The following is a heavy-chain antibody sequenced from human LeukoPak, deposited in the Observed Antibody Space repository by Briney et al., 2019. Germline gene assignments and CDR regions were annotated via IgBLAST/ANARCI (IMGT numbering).Heavy chain of an antibody. CDR3: ARDLSSGWDPATGLLDY. CDR2: IGISSNKI. J-gene: IGHJ4*02. Sequence: GGSLRLSCAASGFTFSSNWMSWVRQAPGKGLEWVSSIGISSNKIYYADSVKGRFIISRDNAKNTLYLQMNSLRAEDTAVYYCARDLSSGWDPATGLLDYWGQGTLVTVSS. CDR1: GFTFSSNW. V-gene: IGHV3-21*01. D-gene: IGHD6-19*01.